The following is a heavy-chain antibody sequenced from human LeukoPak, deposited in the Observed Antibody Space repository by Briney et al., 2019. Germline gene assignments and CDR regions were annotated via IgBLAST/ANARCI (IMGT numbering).Heavy chain of an antibody. D-gene: IGHD3-10*01. CDR1: GDSVSGSPAV. CDR3: ARGAVRGGTNFDY. CDR2: AYYRSKWFI. V-gene: IGHV6-1*01. Sequence: SQTLSLTRAISGDSVSGSPAVWNWIRQSPSRGLEWLGRAYYRSKWFIDYALSVKGRITITPDTSKNQFSLQLNSVTAEDTAVYYCARGAVRGGTNFDYWGQGTLVTVSS. J-gene: IGHJ4*02.